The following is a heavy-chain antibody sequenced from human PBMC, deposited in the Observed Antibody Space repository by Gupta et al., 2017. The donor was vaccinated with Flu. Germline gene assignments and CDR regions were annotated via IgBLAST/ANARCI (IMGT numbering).Heavy chain of an antibody. CDR1: GDSVSSYW. CDR3: VRGLGISNWNGDFWYFDF. CDR2: VYTSGET. Sequence: QVQLQESGPGLLKPSETLSLTCSVSGDSVSSYWWSWIRQSAGKGLEWIGRVYTSGETNYNPSFKGRVTMSVDTSKDEFYLDLRSMTAADTAVYYCVRGLGISNWNGDFWYFDFWGRGSLVTVSS. V-gene: IGHV4-4*07. D-gene: IGHD1-1*01. J-gene: IGHJ2*01.